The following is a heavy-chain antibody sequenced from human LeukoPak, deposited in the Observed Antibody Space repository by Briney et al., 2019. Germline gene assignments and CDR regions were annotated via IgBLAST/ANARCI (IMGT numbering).Heavy chain of an antibody. CDR3: AREHSNTRYEDYSDY. CDR1: GFTFSSSW. D-gene: IGHD2-21*01. V-gene: IGHV3-7*01. J-gene: IGHJ4*02. Sequence: GGSLRLSCAASGFTFSSSWMTWVRQAPGKGLEWVADISQDGRAENYVDSVKGRFTISRDNAKNSLYLQMNSLRAEDTAVYYCAREHSNTRYEDYSDYWGQGTLVTVSS. CDR2: ISQDGRAE.